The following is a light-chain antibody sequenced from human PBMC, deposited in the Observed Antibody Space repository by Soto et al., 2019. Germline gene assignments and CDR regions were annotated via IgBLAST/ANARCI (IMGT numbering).Light chain of an antibody. V-gene: IGKV1D-12*01. Sequence: DIQMTQSPSSVSASVGDRVTMALRASQGITNRLAWYQQKPGKAPKLLIYEASSLQSGVPSRISGSGSGTDFTLTISSLQPEDFATYYCQQANSFPITFGQRTRPEI. CDR1: QGITNR. CDR2: EAS. J-gene: IGKJ5*01. CDR3: QQANSFPIT.